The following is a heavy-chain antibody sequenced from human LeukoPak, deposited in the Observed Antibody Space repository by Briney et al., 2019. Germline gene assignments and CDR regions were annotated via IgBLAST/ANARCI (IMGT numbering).Heavy chain of an antibody. V-gene: IGHV1-24*01. CDR3: ATDRDGYNYYFDS. CDR2: FDPEDGER. D-gene: IGHD5-24*01. J-gene: IGHJ4*02. CDR1: GYGLTEIS. Sequence: ASVKVSCKVSGYGLTEISMHWVRQAPGKGLEWMGGFDPEDGERMSAQKFQGRVTMTEDTSTDTAYMELSSLRPEDTAVYYCATDRDGYNYYFDSWGQGTLVTVSS.